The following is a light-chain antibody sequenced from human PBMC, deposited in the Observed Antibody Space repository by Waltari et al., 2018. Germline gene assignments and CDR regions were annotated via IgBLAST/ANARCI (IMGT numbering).Light chain of an antibody. CDR2: HAS. CDR3: QQFHSVPLT. J-gene: IGKJ4*01. CDR1: QAISTY. Sequence: DTQMTQSPSALSASVGDTVTISCRASQAISTYLAWYQQKLGKVPKPLIYHASSLEGGVPSRFSGSGSGTEFTLTISGLQPEDSATYYCQQFHSVPLTFGGGTKVEIK. V-gene: IGKV1-16*01.